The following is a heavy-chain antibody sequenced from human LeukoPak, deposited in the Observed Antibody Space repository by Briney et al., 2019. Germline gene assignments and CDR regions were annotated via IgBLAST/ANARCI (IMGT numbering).Heavy chain of an antibody. D-gene: IGHD3-10*01. CDR1: GYTFTSYD. CDR3: ARSRTMVRGVRGWFDP. V-gene: IGHV1-8*01. Sequence: ASVKVSCKASGYTFTSYDINWVRQATGQGLEWMGWMNPNSGNTGYAQKFQGRVTMTRNTSISTAYMELSSLRSEDTAVYYCARSRTMVRGVRGWFDPWGQGTLFTVSS. CDR2: MNPNSGNT. J-gene: IGHJ5*02.